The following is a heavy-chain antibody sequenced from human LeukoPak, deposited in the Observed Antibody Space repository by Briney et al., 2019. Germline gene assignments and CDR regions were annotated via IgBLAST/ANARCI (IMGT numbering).Heavy chain of an antibody. CDR3: ARRNTYGSGSYYNI. V-gene: IGHV4-39*01. D-gene: IGHD3-10*01. Sequence: SETLSLTCTVSGGSISSSSYYWGWIRQPPGKGLEWIGSIYYSGSTYYNPSLKSRVTISVDTSKNQFSLKLSSVTAADTAVYYCARRNTYGSGSYYNIWGQGTLVTVSS. CDR2: IYYSGST. J-gene: IGHJ4*02. CDR1: GGSISSSSYY.